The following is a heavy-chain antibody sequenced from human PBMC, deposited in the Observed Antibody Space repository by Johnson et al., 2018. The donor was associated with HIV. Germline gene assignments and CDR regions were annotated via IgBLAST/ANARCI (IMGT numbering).Heavy chain of an antibody. Sequence: VQLVESGGGVVQPGGSLRLSCAASGFTFSSYWMSWVRQAPGKGLEWVANIKQDGSEKYYVDSVKGRFTISRDNAKNSLYLQMNSRRAEDTAVYYCASGVINDYVWGSYRYGDAFDIWGQGTMVTVSS. D-gene: IGHD3-16*02. CDR3: ASGVINDYVWGSYRYGDAFDI. CDR1: GFTFSSYW. V-gene: IGHV3-7*01. CDR2: IKQDGSEK. J-gene: IGHJ3*02.